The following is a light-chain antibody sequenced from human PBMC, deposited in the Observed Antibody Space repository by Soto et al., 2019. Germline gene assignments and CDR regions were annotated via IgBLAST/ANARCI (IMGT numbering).Light chain of an antibody. CDR3: QEYYSSPPG. CDR2: WAS. Sequence: DIVMTQSPDSLAVSLGERATLNCKSGQSLSYSSNTKNSEAWYQQKPGQPPKLLIYWASTRESGVPARFSGNGSATDFPLTISSLPVEDVAVDDCQEYYSSPPGFGQGTKVEIK. V-gene: IGKV4-1*01. CDR1: QSLSYSSNTKNS. J-gene: IGKJ1*01.